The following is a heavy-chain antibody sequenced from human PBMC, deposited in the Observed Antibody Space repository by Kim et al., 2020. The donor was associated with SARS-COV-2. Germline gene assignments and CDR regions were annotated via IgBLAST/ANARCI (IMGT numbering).Heavy chain of an antibody. Sequence: NPSLKGRFTISVDTSKNQFSLKLSSVTAADTAVYYCARAGRYSYGIRSDYWGQGTLVTVSS. J-gene: IGHJ4*02. D-gene: IGHD5-18*01. V-gene: IGHV4-34*01. CDR3: ARAGRYSYGIRSDY.